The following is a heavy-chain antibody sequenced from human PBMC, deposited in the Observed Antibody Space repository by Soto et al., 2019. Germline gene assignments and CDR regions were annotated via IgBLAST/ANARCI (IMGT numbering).Heavy chain of an antibody. V-gene: IGHV3-33*01. CDR2: IWYDGSNK. J-gene: IGHJ4*02. CDR1: GFTFSSYG. Sequence: GGSLRLSCAASGFTFSSYGMHWVRQAPGKGLEWVAVIWYDGSNKYYADSVKGRFTISRDNSKNTLYLQMNSLRAEDTAVYYCASSPRGIAVAAPCNYWGQGTLFTVST. D-gene: IGHD6-19*01. CDR3: ASSPRGIAVAAPCNY.